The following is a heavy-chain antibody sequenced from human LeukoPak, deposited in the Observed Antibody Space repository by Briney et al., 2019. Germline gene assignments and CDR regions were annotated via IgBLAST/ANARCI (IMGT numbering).Heavy chain of an antibody. CDR1: GCTFTGYY. CDR3: ARDDSGYEAYYYYYMDV. CDR2: INPNSGGT. Sequence: GASVKVSCKASGCTFTGYYMHWVRQAPGQGLEWMGRINPNSGGTNYAQKFQGRVTMTRDTSISTAYMELSRLRSDDTAVYYCARDDSGYEAYYYYYMDVWGKGTTVTVSS. D-gene: IGHD5-12*01. J-gene: IGHJ6*03. V-gene: IGHV1-2*06.